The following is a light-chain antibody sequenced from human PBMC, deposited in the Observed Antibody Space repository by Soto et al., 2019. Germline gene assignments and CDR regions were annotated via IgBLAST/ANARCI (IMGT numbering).Light chain of an antibody. Sequence: QSVLTQPASVSGSPGQSITISCTGTSNDVGSHNLVSWYQQHPGRAPKLMIYEGSKRLSGVSNRFSGSKFGNTASLTISGLQAEDEADYYCCTYVGSSTSWVFGGGTPLTVL. V-gene: IGLV2-23*01. J-gene: IGLJ3*02. CDR1: SNDVGSHNL. CDR2: EGS. CDR3: CTYVGSSTSWV.